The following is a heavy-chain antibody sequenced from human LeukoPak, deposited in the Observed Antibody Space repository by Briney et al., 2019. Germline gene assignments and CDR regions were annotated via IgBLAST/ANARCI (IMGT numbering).Heavy chain of an antibody. D-gene: IGHD3-3*01. Sequence: PGGSLRLSCAASGFTFSNFWMSWVRQAPGKGLEWVANINRDGSEKNYVDSVKGRFTISRDNSKNTLYLQMNSLRAEDTAVYYCAGDKLRFLEWLFQPWGQGTLVTVSS. CDR1: GFTFSNFW. V-gene: IGHV3-7*01. CDR3: AGDKLRFLEWLFQP. J-gene: IGHJ5*02. CDR2: INRDGSEK.